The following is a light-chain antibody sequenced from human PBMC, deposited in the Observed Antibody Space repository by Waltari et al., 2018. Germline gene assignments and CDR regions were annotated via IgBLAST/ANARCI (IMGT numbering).Light chain of an antibody. CDR2: DVS. V-gene: IGLV2-14*03. CDR1: SSAVGGYNC. CDR3: ISYSSSATGHVI. J-gene: IGLJ2*01. Sequence: SALTQPASVSGSPGQSITISCTGTSSAVGGYNCVSWFQQYPGKAPKRIMYDVSHRPSGVSIRFSGSKSGDTASLTISGLQADDEADYHCISYSSSATGHVIIGGGTKLTVL.